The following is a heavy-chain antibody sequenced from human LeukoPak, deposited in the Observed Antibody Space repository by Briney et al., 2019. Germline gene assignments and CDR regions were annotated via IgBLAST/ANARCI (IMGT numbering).Heavy chain of an antibody. V-gene: IGHV3-30*03. CDR2: ISYDGSNK. J-gene: IGHJ3*02. D-gene: IGHD3-22*01. CDR1: GSFFSTYG. CDR3: ARDPTRGLITMIVVVITPDAFDI. Sequence: GGSLRLSCATSGSFFSTYGIHWVRQAPGKGLEWVAVISYDGSNKFYTDSTKGRFTISRDNSKNTLYLQMNSLRAEDTAVYYCARDPTRGLITMIVVVITPDAFDIWGQGTMVTVSS.